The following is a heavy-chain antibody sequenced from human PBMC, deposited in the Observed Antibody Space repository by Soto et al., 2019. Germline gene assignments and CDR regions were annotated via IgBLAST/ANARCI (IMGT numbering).Heavy chain of an antibody. CDR2: IFYSGTT. Sequence: PSETLSLTCTVSGGSMDRSYWSWVRQSPGKGLEWIGYIFYSGTTNYNPSLKSRVTISVDTSKNQFSLQLTSVTAADTGVYFCARERSYYYSGCFDSWGQGTQVTVSS. D-gene: IGHD3-22*01. CDR3: ARERSYYYSGCFDS. J-gene: IGHJ4*02. V-gene: IGHV4-59*01. CDR1: GGSMDRSY.